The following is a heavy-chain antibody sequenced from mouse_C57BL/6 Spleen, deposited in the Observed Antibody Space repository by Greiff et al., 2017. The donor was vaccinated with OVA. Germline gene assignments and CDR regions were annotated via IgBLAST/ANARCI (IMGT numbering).Heavy chain of an antibody. Sequence: VQLQESGPGLVQPSQSLSITCTVSGFSLTSYGVHWVRPSPGKGLEWLGVIWSGGSTDYNAAFISRLSISKDNSKSQVFFKMNSLQADDTAIYYCARTSTGGSSPAWFAYWGQGTLVTVSA. CDR2: IWSGGST. D-gene: IGHD1-1*01. V-gene: IGHV2-2*01. CDR1: GFSLTSYG. CDR3: ARTSTGGSSPAWFAY. J-gene: IGHJ3*01.